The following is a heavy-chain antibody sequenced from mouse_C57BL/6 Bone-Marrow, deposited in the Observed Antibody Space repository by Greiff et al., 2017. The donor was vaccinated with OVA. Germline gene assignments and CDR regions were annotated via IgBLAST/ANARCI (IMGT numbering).Heavy chain of an antibody. V-gene: IGHV1-9*01. J-gene: IGHJ3*01. CDR1: GYTFTGYW. CDR3: ARGESYYGNLWFAY. D-gene: IGHD2-1*01. Sequence: VKLMESGAELLKPGASVKLSCKATGYTFTGYWIEWVKQRPGHGLEWIGEILPGSGSTNYNEKFKGKATFTADTSSNTAYMQLSSLTTEDSAIYYCARGESYYGNLWFAYWGQGTLVTVSA. CDR2: ILPGSGST.